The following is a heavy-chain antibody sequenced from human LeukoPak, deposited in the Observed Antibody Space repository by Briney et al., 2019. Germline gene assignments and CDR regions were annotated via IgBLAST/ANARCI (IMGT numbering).Heavy chain of an antibody. J-gene: IGHJ6*04. D-gene: IGHD2-2*01. V-gene: IGHV1-69*13. CDR3: ARGYCSSTSCYVGLDV. CDR2: IIPIFGTA. CDR1: GGTFSSYA. Sequence: SVKVSCKASGGTFSSYAISWVRLAPGQGLEWMGGIIPIFGTANYAQKFEGRVTITADESTSTAYMELSSLRSEDTAVYYCARGYCSSTSCYVGLDVWGKGTTVTVSS.